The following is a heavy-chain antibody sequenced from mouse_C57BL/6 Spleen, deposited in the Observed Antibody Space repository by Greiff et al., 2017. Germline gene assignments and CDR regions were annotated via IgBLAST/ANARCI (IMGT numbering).Heavy chain of an antibody. CDR2: IDPSDSYT. J-gene: IGHJ3*01. Sequence: QVQLQQPGAELVMPGASVKLSCTASGYTFTSYWMHWVKQRPGQGLEWIGEIDPSDSYTNYNQKFKGKSTLTVDKSSSTAYMQLSSLTSEDSAVYYCARAANWDPFFAYWGQGTLVTVSA. V-gene: IGHV1-69*01. CDR1: GYTFTSYW. D-gene: IGHD4-1*01. CDR3: ARAANWDPFFAY.